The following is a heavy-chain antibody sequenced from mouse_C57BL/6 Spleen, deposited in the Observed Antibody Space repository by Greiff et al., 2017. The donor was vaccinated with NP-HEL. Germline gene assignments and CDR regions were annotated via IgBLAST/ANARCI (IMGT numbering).Heavy chain of an antibody. CDR3: ARGKGNGNYDFDY. J-gene: IGHJ2*01. Sequence: QVQLQQPGAELVRPGTSVKLSCKASGYTFTSYWMHWVKQRPGQGLEWIGVIDPSDSYTNYNQQFKGKATLTVDTSSSTAYMQLSSLTSEDSAVYYCARGKGNGNYDFDYWGQGTTLTVSS. CDR1: GYTFTSYW. D-gene: IGHD2-1*01. V-gene: IGHV1-59*01. CDR2: IDPSDSYT.